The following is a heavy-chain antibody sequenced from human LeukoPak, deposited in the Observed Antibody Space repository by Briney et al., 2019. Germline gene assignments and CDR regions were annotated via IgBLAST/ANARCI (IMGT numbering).Heavy chain of an antibody. CDR3: AGRITGYSSGYVF. D-gene: IGHD5-18*01. CDR1: GFTFSNYA. CDR2: ISGSAHKI. Sequence: GGSLRLSCVGSGFTFSNYAMSWVRQAPGKGLDWVSVISGSAHKIRYADSVRGRFTVSRDNSENTVYLQMNNLRGEDTAIYYCAGRITGYSSGYVFWGQGTLVTVSS. J-gene: IGHJ4*02. V-gene: IGHV3-23*01.